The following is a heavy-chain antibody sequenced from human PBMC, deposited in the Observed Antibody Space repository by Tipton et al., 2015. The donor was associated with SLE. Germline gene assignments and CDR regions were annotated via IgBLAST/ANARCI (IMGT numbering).Heavy chain of an antibody. J-gene: IGHJ5*02. CDR1: GYTFTSYY. D-gene: IGHD2-2*01. Sequence: QLVQSGAEVKKPGASVKVSCKASGYTFTSYYMHWVRQAPGQGLEWMGIINPSGGSTSYAQKFQGRVTMTRDTSTSTVYMELSSLRSEDTAVYYCARGIGVIVVVPAAMGWFDPWGQGTLVTVSS. CDR3: ARGIGVIVVVPAAMGWFDP. V-gene: IGHV1-46*01. CDR2: INPSGGST.